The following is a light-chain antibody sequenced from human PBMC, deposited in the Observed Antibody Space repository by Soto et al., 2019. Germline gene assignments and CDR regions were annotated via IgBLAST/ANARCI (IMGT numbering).Light chain of an antibody. Sequence: QSVLTQPPSVSAAPGQKVTISCSGSSSNIGNNYVSWYQQLPGTAPKLLIYDNNKRPSAIPDRFSGSKSGTSATLGITGLQTGDEAYYYCGTGGSSLRAVVFGGGTKLTVL. J-gene: IGLJ2*01. CDR2: DNN. CDR1: SSNIGNNY. CDR3: GTGGSSLRAVV. V-gene: IGLV1-51*01.